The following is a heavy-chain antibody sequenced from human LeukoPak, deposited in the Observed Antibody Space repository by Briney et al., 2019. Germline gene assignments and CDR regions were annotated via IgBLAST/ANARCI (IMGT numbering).Heavy chain of an antibody. D-gene: IGHD2/OR15-2a*01. V-gene: IGHV3-30*18. CDR1: GFTFSRYG. J-gene: IGHJ4*02. CDR2: ISYDGSKK. Sequence: PGRSLRLSCAASGFTFSRYGMHWVRQAPGKGLEWVAVISYDGSKKYYADSVKGRLTISRDNPKNTLYLQMNSLRAEDTAVYYCAKDLRSSILGPLSFDYWGQGTLVTVSS. CDR3: AKDLRSSILGPLSFDY.